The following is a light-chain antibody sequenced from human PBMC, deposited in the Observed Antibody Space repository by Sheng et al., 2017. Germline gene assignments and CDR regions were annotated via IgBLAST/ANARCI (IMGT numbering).Light chain of an antibody. Sequence: DIQMTQSPSSLSASVGDRVTITCQASQDISNYLNWYQQKPGKAPKLLIYDASNLETGVPSRFSGSGSGTDFTFTISSLQPEDIATYYCQQYDNLPRVTFGPWTKVGYQT. CDR3: QQYDNLPRVT. V-gene: IGKV1-33*01. CDR1: QDISNY. J-gene: IGKJ3*01. CDR2: DAS.